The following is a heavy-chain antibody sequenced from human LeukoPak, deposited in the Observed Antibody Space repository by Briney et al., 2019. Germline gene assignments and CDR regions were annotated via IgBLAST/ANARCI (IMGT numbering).Heavy chain of an antibody. V-gene: IGHV5-51*01. CDR1: GYTFNTHW. CDR2: IYPGDSNT. J-gene: IGHJ4*01. Sequence: GESLKISCKGSGYTFNTHWIGWVRQMPGKDLQWMGIIYPGDSNTRYSPSFQGQATLSVDKSITTAYLQWTTLKASDTAMYYCARTYCSGGGCLGSFDYWGHGTLVTVSS. CDR3: ARTYCSGGGCLGSFDY. D-gene: IGHD2-15*01.